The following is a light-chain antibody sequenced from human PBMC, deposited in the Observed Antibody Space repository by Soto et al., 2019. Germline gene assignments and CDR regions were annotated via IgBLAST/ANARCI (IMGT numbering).Light chain of an antibody. CDR3: QAWDSSVV. Sequence: SYELTQPPSVSVSPGQTASITCSGDKLGDKYACWYQQKPGQSTVLVIYQASKRPSGIPERFSGSNSGNTATLTIGGTQAMDEADYYCQAWDSSVVFGGGTKLTVL. V-gene: IGLV3-1*01. CDR1: KLGDKY. CDR2: QAS. J-gene: IGLJ2*01.